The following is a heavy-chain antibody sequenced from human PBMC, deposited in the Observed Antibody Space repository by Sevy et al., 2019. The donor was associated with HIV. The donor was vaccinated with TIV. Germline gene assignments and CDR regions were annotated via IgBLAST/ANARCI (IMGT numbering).Heavy chain of an antibody. CDR1: GYTFTDYW. CDR2: SNSKTGTT. V-gene: IGHV1-2*02. J-gene: IGHJ4*02. Sequence: ASVKVSCKASGYTFTDYWVQWVRQAPGQGLEWMGWSNSKTGTTQYAPKFQDRVTMTRDTSSSTAYMELSSLTSDDTALYYCARDNMMTANWEFDVWGQGTLVTVSS. CDR3: ARDNMMTANWEFDV. D-gene: IGHD2-21*02.